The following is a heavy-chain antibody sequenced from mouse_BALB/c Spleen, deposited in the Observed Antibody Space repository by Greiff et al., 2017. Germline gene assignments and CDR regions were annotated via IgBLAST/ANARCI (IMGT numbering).Heavy chain of an antibody. CDR2: INSNGGST. Sequence: QRVESGGGLVQPGGSLKLSCAASGFTFSSYGMSWVRQTPDKRLELVATINSNGGSTYYPDSVKGRFTISRDNAKNTLYLQMSSLKSEDTAMYYCARDRWQKYFDYWGQGTTLTVSS. CDR1: GFTFSSYG. CDR3: ARDRWQKYFDY. D-gene: IGHD2-3*01. V-gene: IGHV5-6-3*01. J-gene: IGHJ2*01.